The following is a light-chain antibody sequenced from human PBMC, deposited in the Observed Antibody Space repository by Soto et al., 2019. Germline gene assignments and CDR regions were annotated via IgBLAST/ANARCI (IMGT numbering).Light chain of an antibody. CDR1: SRDVGAYDY. V-gene: IGLV2-14*03. CDR2: YVD. Sequence: QSALTQPASVSGSPGQSITISCTGTSRDVGAYDYVSWYLQYPDKAPQLLIYYVDHRPSGVSSRFSGSKSGNTASLTISGLQAEDEGDYHCSSYRTTSTLVFGGGTKVTVL. J-gene: IGLJ2*01. CDR3: SSYRTTSTLV.